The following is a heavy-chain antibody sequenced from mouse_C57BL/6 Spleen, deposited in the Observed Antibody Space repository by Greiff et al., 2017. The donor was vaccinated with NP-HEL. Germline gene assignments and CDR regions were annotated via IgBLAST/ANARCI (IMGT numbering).Heavy chain of an antibody. J-gene: IGHJ2*01. CDR3: ARPYDYDEDYFDY. V-gene: IGHV5-17*01. Sequence: EVKLMESGGGLVKPGGSLKLSCAASGFTFSDYGMHWVRQAPEKGLEWVAYISSGSSTIYYADTVKGRFTISRDNAKNTLFLQMTSLRSEDTAMYYCARPYDYDEDYFDYWGKGTTLTVSS. CDR2: ISSGSSTI. CDR1: GFTFSDYG. D-gene: IGHD2-4*01.